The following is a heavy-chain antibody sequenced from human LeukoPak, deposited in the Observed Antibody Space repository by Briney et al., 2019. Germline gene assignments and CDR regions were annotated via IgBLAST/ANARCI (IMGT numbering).Heavy chain of an antibody. CDR1: GFTFSNFW. J-gene: IGHJ4*02. CDR2: ISNGGVTT. V-gene: IGHV3-23*01. Sequence: GGSLRLSCAASGFTFSNFWMSWVRQTPGKSLEWVSIISNGGVTTYYADSVRGRFTISRDNSKDLLYLQMDSLRAEDTAVYYCVKLSSGSGSSFGFDSWGLGTLVTVSS. D-gene: IGHD6-13*01. CDR3: VKLSSGSGSSFGFDS.